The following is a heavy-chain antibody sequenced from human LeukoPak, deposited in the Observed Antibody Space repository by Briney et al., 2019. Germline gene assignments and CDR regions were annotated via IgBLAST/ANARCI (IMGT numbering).Heavy chain of an antibody. V-gene: IGHV3-11*01. CDR3: ARAIQWLVYDY. J-gene: IGHJ4*02. Sequence: GGSLRLSCAASGFTFSDYYMSWIRQAPGKGLEWVSYISSSGSTIYYADSVKGRFTISRDTSNNTLYLQMNSLRAEDTAVYYCARAIQWLVYDYWGQGTLVTVSS. CDR2: ISSSGSTI. D-gene: IGHD6-19*01. CDR1: GFTFSDYY.